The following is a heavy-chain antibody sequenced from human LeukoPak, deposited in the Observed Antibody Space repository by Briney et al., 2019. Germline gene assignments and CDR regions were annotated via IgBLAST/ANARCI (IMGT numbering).Heavy chain of an antibody. V-gene: IGHV4-34*01. J-gene: IGHJ5*02. CDR3: ARAPGNIVATISWFDP. CDR2: INHSGST. CDR1: GGSFSGYY. D-gene: IGHD5-12*01. Sequence: SETLSLTCAVYGGSFSGYYWSWIRQPPGKGLEWIGEINHSGSTNYNPSLKSRVTISVDTSKNQFSLKLSSVTAADTAVYYCARAPGNIVATISWFDPWGQGTLVTVSS.